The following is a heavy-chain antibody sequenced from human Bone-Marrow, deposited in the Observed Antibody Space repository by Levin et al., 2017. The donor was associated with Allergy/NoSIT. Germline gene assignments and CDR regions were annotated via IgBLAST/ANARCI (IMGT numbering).Heavy chain of an antibody. Sequence: GESLKISCAASGFTFSSYWMSWVRQAPGKGLEWVANIKQDGSEKYYVDSVKGRFTISRDNAKNSLYLQMNSLRAEDTAVYYCAGKITGDLGWYFDLWGRGTLVTVSS. CDR1: GFTFSSYW. V-gene: IGHV3-7*01. CDR3: AGKITGDLGWYFDL. D-gene: IGHD7-27*01. CDR2: IKQDGSEK. J-gene: IGHJ2*01.